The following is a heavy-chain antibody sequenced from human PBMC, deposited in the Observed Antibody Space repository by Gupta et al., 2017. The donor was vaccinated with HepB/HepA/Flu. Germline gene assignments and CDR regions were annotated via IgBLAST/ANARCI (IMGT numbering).Heavy chain of an antibody. D-gene: IGHD2-2*01. Sequence: QVQLVESGGGVVQPGRSLRLSCAASGFTFSSYGMHWVRQAPGKGLGWVAVIWYDGSNKYYADSVKGRFTISRDNSKNTLYLQMNSLRAEDTAVYYCARDRTDGGVVVPAAMGWFDPWGQGTLVTVSS. CDR1: GFTFSSYG. V-gene: IGHV3-33*01. CDR3: ARDRTDGGVVVPAAMGWFDP. J-gene: IGHJ5*02. CDR2: IWYDGSNK.